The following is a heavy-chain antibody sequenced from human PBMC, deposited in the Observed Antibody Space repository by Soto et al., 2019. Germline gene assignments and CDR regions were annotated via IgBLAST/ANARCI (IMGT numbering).Heavy chain of an antibody. CDR2: IKQDGSEK. CDR1: GFTFSSYW. Sequence: GGSLRLSCAASGFTFSSYWMSWVRQAPGKGLQWVANIKQDGSEKYYVDSVKGRFTISRDNAKNSLYLQMNSLRAEDTSVYYCASWIKDYYDSSGYLDYWGQGTLVTVSS. CDR3: ASWIKDYYDSSGYLDY. J-gene: IGHJ4*02. D-gene: IGHD3-22*01. V-gene: IGHV3-7*01.